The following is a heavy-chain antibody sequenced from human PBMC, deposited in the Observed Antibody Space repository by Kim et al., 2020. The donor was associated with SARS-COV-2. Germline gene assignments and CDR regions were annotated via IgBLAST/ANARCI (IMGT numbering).Heavy chain of an antibody. J-gene: IGHJ4*02. D-gene: IGHD3-9*01. CDR1: GLTFSDSA. V-gene: IGHV3-73*01. Sequence: GGSLRLSCAASGLTFSDSAIHWVRQASGRGLEWVGRIRNEADSYAASYAESVKGRFTVFRDDSKNTAFLQMNSLRMEDTAVYYCVIPYHDPLTRYFLFDNWGQGTLVTVSS. CDR3: VIPYHDPLTRYFLFDN. CDR2: IRNEADSYAA.